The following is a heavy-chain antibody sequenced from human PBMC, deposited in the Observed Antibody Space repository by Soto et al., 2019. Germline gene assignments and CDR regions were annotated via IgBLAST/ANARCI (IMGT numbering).Heavy chain of an antibody. V-gene: IGHV1-69*01. J-gene: IGHJ4*02. Sequence: QVHLVQSGAEVKRPRSSVKVSCEASGGSFSSDAITWVRQVPGQGLEWMGGIIPTFGAANYGRQFQGRVTISADESTRTVYMELSSLRFDDTAVYYCARGFSGYYSSLDYWGQGTLFTVSS. CDR2: IIPTFGAA. CDR1: GGSFSSDA. CDR3: ARGFSGYYSSLDY. D-gene: IGHD3-22*01.